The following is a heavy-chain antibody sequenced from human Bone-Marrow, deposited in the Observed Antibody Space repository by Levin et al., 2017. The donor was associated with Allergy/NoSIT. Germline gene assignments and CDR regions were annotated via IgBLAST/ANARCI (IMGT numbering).Heavy chain of an antibody. J-gene: IGHJ6*02. D-gene: IGHD3-9*01. CDR2: ISSSSSYI. V-gene: IGHV3-21*01. Sequence: GESLKISCAASGFTFSSYSMNWVRQAPGKGLEWVSSISSSSSYIYYADSVKGRFTISRDNAKNSLYLQMNSLRAEDTAVYYCARDWYYDILLYYYYGMDVWGQGTTVTVSS. CDR3: ARDWYYDILLYYYYGMDV. CDR1: GFTFSSYS.